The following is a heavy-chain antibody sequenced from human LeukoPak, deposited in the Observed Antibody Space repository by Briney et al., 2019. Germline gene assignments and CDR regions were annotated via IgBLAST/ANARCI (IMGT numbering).Heavy chain of an antibody. V-gene: IGHV3-23*01. CDR2: ISGSGDST. D-gene: IGHD5-24*01. CDR3: AKDYSGWLQSDAFDI. CDR1: GFTFSSYA. J-gene: IGHJ3*02. Sequence: PGGSLRLSCAASGFTFSSYAMSRVRQAPGKGLEWVSGISGSGDSTYYADSVKGRFTISRDNSKNTLYLQMNSLRAEDTAVYYCAKDYSGWLQSDAFDIWGQGTMVTVSS.